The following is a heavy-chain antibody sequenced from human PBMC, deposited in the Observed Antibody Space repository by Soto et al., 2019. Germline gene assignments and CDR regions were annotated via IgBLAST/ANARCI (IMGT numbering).Heavy chain of an antibody. CDR3: SRDMSWFGESLGGGDY. V-gene: IGHV3-7*03. Sequence: TVGSLRLSCAASGFTFSSYWMSWVRQAPGKGLEWVANIKQDGSEKYYVDSVKGRFTISRDNAKNSLYLQMNSLRAEDTAVYYCSRDMSWFGESLGGGDYWGQGTLVIVSS. CDR1: GFTFSSYW. CDR2: IKQDGSEK. D-gene: IGHD3-10*01. J-gene: IGHJ4*02.